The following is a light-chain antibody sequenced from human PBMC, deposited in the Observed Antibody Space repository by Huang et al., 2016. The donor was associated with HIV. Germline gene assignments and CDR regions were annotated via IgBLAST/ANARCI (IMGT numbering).Light chain of an antibody. CDR1: QSISTY. J-gene: IGKJ2*01. V-gene: IGKV1-39*01. Sequence: DIQMTQSPSSLSASVGDRVTITCRASQSISTYVNWYQQKPGKSPKVLIYAASSLQRRVPSRVSGSGSGTDFTLTISSLQPEDSATYFCQQSHSTPYTFGQGTKLQ. CDR3: QQSHSTPYT. CDR2: AAS.